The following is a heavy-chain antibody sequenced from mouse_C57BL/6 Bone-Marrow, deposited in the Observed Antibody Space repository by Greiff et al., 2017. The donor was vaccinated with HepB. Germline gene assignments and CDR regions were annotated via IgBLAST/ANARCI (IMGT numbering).Heavy chain of an antibody. CDR1: GYTFTNYW. Sequence: QVQLQQSGAVLVRPGTSVKMSCKASGYTFTNYWIGWAKQRPGHGLEWIGDIYPGGGYTNYNEKFKGKATLTADKSSSTAYMQFSSLTSEDSAIYYCARGGNHYAMDYWGQGTSVTVSS. J-gene: IGHJ4*01. D-gene: IGHD2-1*01. CDR2: IYPGGGYT. CDR3: ARGGNHYAMDY. V-gene: IGHV1-63*01.